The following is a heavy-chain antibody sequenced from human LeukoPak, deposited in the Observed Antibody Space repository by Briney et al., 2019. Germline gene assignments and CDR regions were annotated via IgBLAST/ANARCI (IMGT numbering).Heavy chain of an antibody. CDR1: GGSFSGYY. CDR3: ARGSTPPRYSSSPTGFDYWAKRSASRYSSSPTGFDY. Sequence: PSETLSLTCAVYGGSFSGYYWSWIRQPPGKGLEWIGEINHSGSTNYNPSLKSRVTISVDTSKNQFSLKLSSVTAADTAVYYSARGSTPPRYSSSPTGFDYWAKRSASRYSSSPTGFDYWGQGTLVTVSS. D-gene: IGHD6-13*01. J-gene: IGHJ4*02. V-gene: IGHV4-34*01. CDR2: INHSGST.